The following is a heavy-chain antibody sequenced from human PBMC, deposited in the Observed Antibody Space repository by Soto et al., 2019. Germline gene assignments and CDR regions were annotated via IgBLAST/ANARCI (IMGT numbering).Heavy chain of an antibody. CDR1: GFTFSSYD. CDR2: IGTAGDP. V-gene: IGHV3-13*05. J-gene: IGHJ6*02. CDR3: ARGGAADYYYYYGMDV. Sequence: GGSLRLSCAASGFTFSSYDMHWVRQATGKGLEWVSAIGTAGDPYYPGSVKGRFTISRENAKNSLYLQMNSLRAGDTAVYYCARGGAADYYYYYGMDVWGQGTTVTVYS. D-gene: IGHD1-26*01.